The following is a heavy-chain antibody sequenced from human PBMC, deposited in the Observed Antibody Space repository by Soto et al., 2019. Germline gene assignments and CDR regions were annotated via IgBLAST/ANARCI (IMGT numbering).Heavy chain of an antibody. CDR1: GYTFRYDD. CDR2: MNPNSGNT. CDR3: ARVGAWALRNLDY. D-gene: IGHD3-16*01. J-gene: IGHJ4*02. Sequence: ASVKVSCKASGYTFRYDDIIWVRQATGQGLEWMGWMNPNSGNTGYARKFQGRITMTRNTSISTAYMEMNSLTSEDTAVYYCARVGAWALRNLDYWGQGTRVTVSS. V-gene: IGHV1-8*01.